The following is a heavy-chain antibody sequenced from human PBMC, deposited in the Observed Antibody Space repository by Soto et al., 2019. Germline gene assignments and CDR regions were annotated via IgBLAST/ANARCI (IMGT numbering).Heavy chain of an antibody. CDR3: ARAGRVAGTQMLFDY. V-gene: IGHV4-31*03. D-gene: IGHD6-19*01. CDR2: IYYSGST. Sequence: QVQLQESGPGLVKPSQTLSLTCTVSGGSISSGGYYWSWIRQHPGKGLEWIGYIYYSGSTSYNPSLKCRVTRSLDTSKNQFSLKLSSVTAAYTAVYYCARAGRVAGTQMLFDYWGQGTLVTVSS. CDR1: GGSISSGGYY. J-gene: IGHJ4*02.